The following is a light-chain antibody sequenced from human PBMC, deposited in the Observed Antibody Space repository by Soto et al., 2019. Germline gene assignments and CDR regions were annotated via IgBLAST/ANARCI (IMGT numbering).Light chain of an antibody. CDR1: RSDIGDSNF. J-gene: IGLJ1*01. Sequence: QSALTQPASVSGTTGQSVTISRTGPRSDIGDSNFISWYQHSPGKAPRLLIYEVNNRPSGVSKRFSGSKAGNTASLTISGLLDDDEADYFCASFRSVTILVVGSGTKVTVL. V-gene: IGLV2-14*01. CDR2: EVN. CDR3: ASFRSVTILV.